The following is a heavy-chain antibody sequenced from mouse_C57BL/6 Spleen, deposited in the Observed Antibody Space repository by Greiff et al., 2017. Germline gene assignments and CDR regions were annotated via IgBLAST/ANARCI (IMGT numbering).Heavy chain of an antibody. CDR2: IDPSDSET. D-gene: IGHD2-10*01. V-gene: IGHV1-52*01. CDR1: GYTFTSYW. J-gene: IGHJ4*01. Sequence: QVQLQQPGAELVRPGSSVKLSCKASGYTFTSYWMHWVKQRPIQGLEWIGNIDPSDSETHYNQKFKDKATLTVDKSSSTAYMQLSSLTSEDSAVYYCARKAPYPGYAMDDWGQGTSVTVSS. CDR3: ARKAPYPGYAMDD.